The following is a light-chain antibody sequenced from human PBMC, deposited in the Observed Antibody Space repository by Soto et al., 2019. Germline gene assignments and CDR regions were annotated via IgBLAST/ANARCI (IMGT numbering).Light chain of an antibody. J-gene: IGLJ1*01. CDR3: SSYAGSNNFRV. V-gene: IGLV2-8*01. CDR2: DVS. CDR1: SSNVGGYNY. Sequence: QSALTQPPSASGSPGQSVTISCTGTSSNVGGYNYVSWYQQHPGKAPKLMIYDVSKRPSGVPDRFSGSKSGNTASLTVSGLQPEDEADYYCSSYAGSNNFRVFGTGNKVTVL.